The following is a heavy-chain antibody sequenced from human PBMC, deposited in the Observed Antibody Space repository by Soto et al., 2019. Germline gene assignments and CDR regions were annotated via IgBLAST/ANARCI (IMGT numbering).Heavy chain of an antibody. CDR3: ARAYYYDSSGWSSGFDI. D-gene: IGHD3-22*01. V-gene: IGHV1-69*02. Sequence: ASVKVSCKASGGTFNSYTISWVRQAPGQGLEWMGRIIPMLGITNYAQKFQGRVTITADKSTSTAYMELSSLRSEETAVYYCARAYYYDSSGWSSGFDIWGQGTMVTVSS. CDR1: GGTFNSYT. J-gene: IGHJ3*02. CDR2: IIPMLGIT.